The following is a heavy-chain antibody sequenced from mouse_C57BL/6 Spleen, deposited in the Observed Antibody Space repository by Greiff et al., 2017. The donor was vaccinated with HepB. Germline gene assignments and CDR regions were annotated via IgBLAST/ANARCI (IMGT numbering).Heavy chain of an antibody. CDR3: DYYYGSSSYAMDY. CDR2: IYPGDGDT. V-gene: IGHV1-82*01. J-gene: IGHJ4*01. D-gene: IGHD1-1*01. Sequence: VKLQQSGPELVKPGASVKISCKASGYAFSSSWMNWVKQRPGKGLEWIGRIYPGDGDTNYNGKFKGKATLTADKSSSTAYMQLSSLTSEDSAVYFCDYYYGSSSYAMDYWGQGTSVTVSS. CDR1: GYAFSSSW.